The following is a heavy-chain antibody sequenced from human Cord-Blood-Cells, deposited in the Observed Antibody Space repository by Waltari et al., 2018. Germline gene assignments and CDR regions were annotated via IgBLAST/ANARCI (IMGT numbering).Heavy chain of an antibody. CDR1: GYTFTSYA. D-gene: IGHD6-6*01. Sequence: QVQLVQSGAEVKKPGASVKVSCKASGYTFTSYAMHWVRQAPGQRLEWMGWINAGNGNTKYSQKFQGRVTITRDTSASTAYMELSSLRSEDTAVYYCARLQSSIAARDAFDIWGQGTMVTVSS. CDR2: INAGNGNT. CDR3: ARLQSSIAARDAFDI. J-gene: IGHJ3*02. V-gene: IGHV1-3*01.